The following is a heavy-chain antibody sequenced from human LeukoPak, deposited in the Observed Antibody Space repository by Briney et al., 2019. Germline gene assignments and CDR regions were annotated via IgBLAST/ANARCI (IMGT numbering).Heavy chain of an antibody. J-gene: IGHJ4*02. Sequence: GGSLRLSCAASGFTFSSYGMHWVRQAPGKGLEWVAVISYDGSNKYYADSVKGRFTISRDNSKNTLYLQMNSLRAEDTAVYYCAKEGVSRSYYDSSGYLWGQGTLVTVSS. V-gene: IGHV3-30*18. CDR3: AKEGVSRSYYDSSGYL. D-gene: IGHD3-22*01. CDR2: ISYDGSNK. CDR1: GFTFSSYG.